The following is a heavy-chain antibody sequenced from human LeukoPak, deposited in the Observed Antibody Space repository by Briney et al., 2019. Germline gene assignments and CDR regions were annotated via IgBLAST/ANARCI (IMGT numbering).Heavy chain of an antibody. CDR3: ARVRSNYYDSSGYYYRPYDWFDP. Sequence: PGGSLRLSCAASGFTFSSYDMSWVRQAPGKGLEWVSAISGSGGSTYYADSVKGRFTISRDNAKNSLYLQMNSLRAEDTAVYYCARVRSNYYDSSGYYYRPYDWFDPWGQGTLVTVSS. D-gene: IGHD3-22*01. V-gene: IGHV3-23*01. J-gene: IGHJ5*02. CDR2: ISGSGGST. CDR1: GFTFSSYD.